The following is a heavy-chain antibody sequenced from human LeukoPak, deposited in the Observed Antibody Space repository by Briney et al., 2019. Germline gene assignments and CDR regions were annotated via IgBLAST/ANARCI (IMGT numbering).Heavy chain of an antibody. J-gene: IGHJ4*02. CDR2: ISSSSSYI. D-gene: IGHD5-18*01. CDR3: ARADTAMVTDY. CDR1: GFTFSSYS. V-gene: IGHV3-21*01. Sequence: GGSLRLSCAASGFTFSSYSMNWVRQAPGKGLEWVSSISSSSSYIYYADSVKGRLTISRDNAKNSLYLQMNSLRAEDTAVYYCARADTAMVTDYWGQGTLVTVSS.